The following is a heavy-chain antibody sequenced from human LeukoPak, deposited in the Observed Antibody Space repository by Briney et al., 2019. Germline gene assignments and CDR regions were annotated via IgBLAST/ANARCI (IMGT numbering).Heavy chain of an antibody. Sequence: GGSLRLSCAASGFTFTTYGFHWVRQAPGKGLEWVALMTYDGSKQYYADSVEGRFTISRDNSKNTLYLQVSSLRAEDTAVYYCVKELSGSSYFEYWGQGTLVTVSS. CDR2: MTYDGSKQ. D-gene: IGHD1-26*01. V-gene: IGHV3-30*02. CDR1: GFTFTTYG. J-gene: IGHJ4*02. CDR3: VKELSGSSYFEY.